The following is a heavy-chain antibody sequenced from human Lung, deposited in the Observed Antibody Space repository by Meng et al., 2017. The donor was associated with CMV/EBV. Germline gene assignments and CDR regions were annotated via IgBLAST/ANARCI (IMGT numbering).Heavy chain of an antibody. CDR2: IYSGGGT. Sequence: GESXKISXAASGFTVSSNYMTWVRQAPGKGLEWVSVIYSGGGTYYADSVKGRFTISRDNSKSAIYLQMNTLRAEDTAVYYCARVGWQQQHWFFDLWGRGTLVTVSS. CDR1: GFTVSSNY. J-gene: IGHJ2*01. D-gene: IGHD4-23*01. CDR3: ARVGWQQQHWFFDL. V-gene: IGHV3-53*01.